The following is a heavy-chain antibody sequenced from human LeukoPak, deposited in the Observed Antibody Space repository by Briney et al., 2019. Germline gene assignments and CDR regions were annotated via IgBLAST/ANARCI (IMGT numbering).Heavy chain of an antibody. V-gene: IGHV5-51*01. CDR3: ARPSSLYGGTSEDY. J-gene: IGHJ4*02. Sequence: GESLKISCKGSGYRFTSYWIGWVRQMPGKGLEWMGLIYPGDSDTRYSQSFQGQVTISADKSTSTAYLQWSSLKASDTAMYYCARPSSLYGGTSEDYWGQGTLVTVSS. CDR2: IYPGDSDT. D-gene: IGHD4-23*01. CDR1: GYRFTSYW.